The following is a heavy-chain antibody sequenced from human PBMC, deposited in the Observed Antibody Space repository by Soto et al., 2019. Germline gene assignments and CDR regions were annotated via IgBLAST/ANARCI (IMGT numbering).Heavy chain of an antibody. V-gene: IGHV4-31*03. CDR2: IYYSGST. Sequence: PSETLSLTCTVSGGSISSGGYYWSWIRQHPGKGLEWIGYIYYSGSTYYNPSLKSRVTISVDTSKNQFSLKLSSVTAADTAVYYCARGGAGVAVAGDFDYWGQGTLVTVSS. D-gene: IGHD6-19*01. CDR1: GGSISSGGYY. CDR3: ARGGAGVAVAGDFDY. J-gene: IGHJ4*02.